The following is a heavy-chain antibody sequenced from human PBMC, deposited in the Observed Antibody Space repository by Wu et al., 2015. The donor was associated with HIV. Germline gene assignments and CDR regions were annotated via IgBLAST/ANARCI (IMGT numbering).Heavy chain of an antibody. CDR3: ARDLRRSTAFDM. V-gene: IGHV1-2*02. Sequence: QVQLVQSGAEVKEPGSSVKVSCKASGYTFADYYIHWVRQAPGQGLEWMGWVNPSPYSGSTIYAQKFEGRVTMTRDTSISTAYLELTTLRPDDTAVYYCARDLRRSTAFDMWGQGTMVTVSS. J-gene: IGHJ3*02. CDR1: GYTFADYY. CDR2: VNPSPYSGST.